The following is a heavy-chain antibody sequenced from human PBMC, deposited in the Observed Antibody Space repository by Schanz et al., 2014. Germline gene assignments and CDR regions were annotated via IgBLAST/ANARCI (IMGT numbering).Heavy chain of an antibody. D-gene: IGHD2-21*01. Sequence: QVQLVQSGAEVKKPGASVKVSCKASGYTFTSDSMHWVRQAPGQGLEWMGRIIPILGIANYAQKFQGRVTITADKSTFTAYMDVSSLRSEDTAVYYCARDRLECGAECYSVEVFEIWGQGTLVIVSS. CDR3: ARDRLECGAECYSVEVFEI. V-gene: IGHV1-69*09. J-gene: IGHJ4*02. CDR2: IIPILGIA. CDR1: GYTFTSDS.